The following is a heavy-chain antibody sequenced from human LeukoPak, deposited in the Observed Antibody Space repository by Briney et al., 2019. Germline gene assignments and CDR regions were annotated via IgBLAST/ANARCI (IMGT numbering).Heavy chain of an antibody. CDR1: GYTFTSYD. D-gene: IGHD6-19*01. V-gene: IGHV1-8*01. Sequence: ASVKVSCKASGYTFTSYDINWVRQATGQGLEWMGWMNPNSGNTGYAQKFQGRVTMTRNTSISTAYMELSSLRSEDTAVYYCARGNGQWLVRLRSDSFDPWGQGTLVTVSS. J-gene: IGHJ5*02. CDR3: ARGNGQWLVRLRSDSFDP. CDR2: MNPNSGNT.